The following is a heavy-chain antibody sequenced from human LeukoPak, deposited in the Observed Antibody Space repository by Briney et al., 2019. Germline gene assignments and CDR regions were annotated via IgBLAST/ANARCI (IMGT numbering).Heavy chain of an antibody. CDR1: GFTFSSYS. D-gene: IGHD2-15*01. J-gene: IGHJ5*02. CDR3: ARGADGVSSNSRGWFDP. Sequence: GGSLRLSCAASGFTFSSYSMNWVRQAPGEGLEWVSSISTSSIYIYYADSVKGRFTIPRDNARKSLFLHMNSLRAEDTAVYYCARGADGVSSNSRGWFDPWGQGTLVTVSS. V-gene: IGHV3-21*01. CDR2: ISTSSIYI.